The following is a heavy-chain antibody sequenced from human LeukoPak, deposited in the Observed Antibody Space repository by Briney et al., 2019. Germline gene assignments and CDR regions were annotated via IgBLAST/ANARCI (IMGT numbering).Heavy chain of an antibody. Sequence: AASVKVSCKASGYTFSSYEINWVRQAPGQGPEWMGGISTHKGNTNYAQKFQGRVTMTTATSTSTAYMELRSLRSDDTAVYYCARVSSASAGTASAFDIWGQGTMVTVSS. CDR1: GYTFSSYE. CDR3: ARVSSASAGTASAFDI. V-gene: IGHV1-18*01. D-gene: IGHD3-22*01. CDR2: ISTHKGNT. J-gene: IGHJ3*02.